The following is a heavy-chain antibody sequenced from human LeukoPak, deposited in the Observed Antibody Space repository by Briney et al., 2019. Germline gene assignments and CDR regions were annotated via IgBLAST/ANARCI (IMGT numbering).Heavy chain of an antibody. CDR3: ARTTPRERRVYYDFWRGYHHNWFAP. V-gene: IGHV4-38-2*02. J-gene: IGHJ5*02. CDR2: IYHSAST. D-gene: IGHD3-3*01. CDR1: GYSISIGYD. Sequence: SETLSLTCTVAGYSISIGYDWGWSRQPPGKGRECIGIIYHSASTYYNPSRKNRVTTSVDTSTHQSSLKLSSVTAAEPAVYYCARTTPRERRVYYDFWRGYHHNWFAPWGQGTLVTVSS.